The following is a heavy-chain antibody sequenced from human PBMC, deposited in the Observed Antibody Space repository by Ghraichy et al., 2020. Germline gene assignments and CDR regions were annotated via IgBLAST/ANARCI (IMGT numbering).Heavy chain of an antibody. Sequence: ASVKVSCKASGYTFTSYYMHWVRQAPGQGLEWMGIINPSGGSTSYAQKFQGRVTMTRDTSTSTVYMELSSLRSEDTAVYYCATRWFGEFLPWAFDIWGQGTMVTVSS. D-gene: IGHD3-10*01. CDR1: GYTFTSYY. J-gene: IGHJ3*02. CDR2: INPSGGST. V-gene: IGHV1-46*01. CDR3: ATRWFGEFLPWAFDI.